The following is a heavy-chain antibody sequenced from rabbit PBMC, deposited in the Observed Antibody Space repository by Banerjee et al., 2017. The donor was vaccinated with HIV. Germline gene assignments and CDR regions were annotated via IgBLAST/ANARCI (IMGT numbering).Heavy chain of an antibody. J-gene: IGHJ3*01. Sequence: QQLVESGGGLVKPGASLTLTCTASGFSFSSDYDMYWVRQAPGRGLEWIACINTGSGSTDYASWAKGRFTISKTSSTTVTLQMTSLTAADTATYFCASYAGTTYYRLTRLDLWGPGTLVTVS. V-gene: IGHV1S40*01. CDR1: GFSFSSDYD. CDR2: INTGSGST. CDR3: ASYAGTTYYRLTRLDL. D-gene: IGHD8-1*01.